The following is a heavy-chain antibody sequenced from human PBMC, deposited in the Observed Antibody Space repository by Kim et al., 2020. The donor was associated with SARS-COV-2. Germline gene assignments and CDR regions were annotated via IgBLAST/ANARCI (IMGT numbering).Heavy chain of an antibody. CDR3: ARKVVGVAGTSYEKGPFAL. Sequence: GGSLRLSCAASGFTLSSYWMSWVRQAPGKGLEWVANIKQDGSEKYYVDSVKGRFTISRDNAKNSLYLQMNSLRAEDTAVYYCARKVVGVAGTSYEKGPFALWGRGTLVTVSS. V-gene: IGHV3-7*01. D-gene: IGHD6-19*01. CDR1: GFTLSSYW. CDR2: IKQDGSEK. J-gene: IGHJ2*01.